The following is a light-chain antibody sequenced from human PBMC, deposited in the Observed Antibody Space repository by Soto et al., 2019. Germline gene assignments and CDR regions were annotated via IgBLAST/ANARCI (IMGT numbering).Light chain of an antibody. V-gene: IGLV2-14*01. CDR3: SSYTSSNTYV. CDR2: EVS. J-gene: IGLJ1*01. Sequence: QSVLTQPASVSGSPGQSITISCTGTSSDVGGYNYVSWYQQHPGKAPKLIIYEVSNRPSGVSNRFSGSKSVNTASLTISGLQAEDEADYYCSSYTSSNTYVFGTGTKLTVL. CDR1: SSDVGGYNY.